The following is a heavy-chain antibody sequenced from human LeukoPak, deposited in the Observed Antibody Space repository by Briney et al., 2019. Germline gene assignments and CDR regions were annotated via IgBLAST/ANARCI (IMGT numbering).Heavy chain of an antibody. CDR2: LYNTRNT. D-gene: IGHD3-16*01. CDR1: GASISSYY. CDR3: AARMGGKDY. J-gene: IGHJ4*02. Sequence: SETLSLTCTVSGASISSYYWSWIRQPPGKGLEWIGYLYNTRNTYYNPSLKSRVTISVDTSKNQFSLKLSSVTAADTAVYYCAARMGGKDYWGQGTLVTVSS. V-gene: IGHV4-59*01.